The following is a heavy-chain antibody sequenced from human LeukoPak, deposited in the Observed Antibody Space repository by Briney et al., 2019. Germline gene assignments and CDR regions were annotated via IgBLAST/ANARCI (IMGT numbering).Heavy chain of an antibody. CDR2: ISSSGSTI. D-gene: IGHD6-13*01. CDR1: GFTFSTYE. Sequence: GGSLRLSCAASGFTFSTYEMNWVRQAPGRGLEWVSYISSSGSTIFYADSVKGRFIISRDNAKNSLHLQMNSLRAEDTAVYYCAREKQQLEDYFDYWGQGTLVTVSS. CDR3: AREKQQLEDYFDY. J-gene: IGHJ4*02. V-gene: IGHV3-48*03.